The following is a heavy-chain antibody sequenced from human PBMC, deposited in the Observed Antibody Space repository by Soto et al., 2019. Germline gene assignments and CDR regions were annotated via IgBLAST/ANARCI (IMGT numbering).Heavy chain of an antibody. V-gene: IGHV1-46*03. Sequence: QVQLMQSGAEVKKPGASVKVSCKASGFTFTLFYIHWVRQVPGQGLEWMGMISPSGDTTTYTENFQDRLTLTRDTSTRTVYMELSSLRSEDTAVYFCARGLGSRSYHSPSGYWGQGTLVTVSS. CDR1: GFTFTLFY. CDR3: ARGLGSRSYHSPSGY. CDR2: ISPSGDTT. D-gene: IGHD1-26*01. J-gene: IGHJ4*02.